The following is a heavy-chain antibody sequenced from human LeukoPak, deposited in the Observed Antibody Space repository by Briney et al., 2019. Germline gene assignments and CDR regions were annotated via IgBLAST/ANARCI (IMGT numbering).Heavy chain of an antibody. D-gene: IGHD3-22*01. J-gene: IGHJ4*02. CDR1: GFTFSSYS. CDR3: ARGDDSGYYDYFDY. V-gene: IGHV3-21*04. Sequence: GGSLRLSCAASGFTFSSYSMNWVRQAPGKGLEWVSSISSSSSYIYYADSVKGRFTISRDNAKNSLYLHMNSLRAEDTAMYYCARGDDSGYYDYFDYWGQGALVTVSS. CDR2: ISSSSSYI.